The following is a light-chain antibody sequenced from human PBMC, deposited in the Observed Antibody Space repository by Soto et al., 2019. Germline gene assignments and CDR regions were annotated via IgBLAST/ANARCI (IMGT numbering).Light chain of an antibody. CDR2: GIS. CDR1: QSISSY. J-gene: IGKJ4*01. V-gene: IGKV1-27*01. Sequence: DIQMTQSPCSLSASVGDRVTITCRASQSISSYLNWYQQKPGKVPKLLISGISTLQSGVPSRFSGSGYGTEFTLTISNLQPEDVATYYCQKYNTAPLTFGGGTKVDIK. CDR3: QKYNTAPLT.